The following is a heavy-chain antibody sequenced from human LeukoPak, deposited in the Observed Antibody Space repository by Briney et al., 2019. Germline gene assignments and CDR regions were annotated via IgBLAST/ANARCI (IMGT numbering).Heavy chain of an antibody. V-gene: IGHV3-33*01. Sequence: GRSLRLSCAASGFTFSSYGMHWVRQAPGKGLEWVAVIWYDGSNKYYADSVKGRFTNSRDNSKNALYLQMNSLRTEDTAVYYCARDDALGDNALDIWGQGTMVTVSS. CDR2: IWYDGSNK. CDR3: ARDDALGDNALDI. D-gene: IGHD3-16*01. J-gene: IGHJ3*02. CDR1: GFTFSSYG.